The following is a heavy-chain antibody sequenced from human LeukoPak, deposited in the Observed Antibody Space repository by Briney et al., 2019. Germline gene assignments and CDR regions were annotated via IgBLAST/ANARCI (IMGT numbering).Heavy chain of an antibody. CDR2: MYHSGST. D-gene: IGHD6-13*01. CDR3: ARSDSSSWLFDY. J-gene: IGHJ4*02. CDR1: GHFISSGYY. Sequence: PSETLSLTCTVSGHFISSGYYWGWMRQPPGKGLEWIGSMYHSGSTFYNPSLKSRVTVSVDTSKNQVSLQLRSVTAADTAVYYCARSDSSSWLFDYWGQGTLVTVSS. V-gene: IGHV4-38-2*02.